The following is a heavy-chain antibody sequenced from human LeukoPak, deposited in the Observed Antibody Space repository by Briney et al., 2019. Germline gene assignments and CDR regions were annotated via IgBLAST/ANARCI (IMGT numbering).Heavy chain of an antibody. CDR1: GFTLSSYA. J-gene: IGHJ4*02. Sequence: PGGSLRLSCAASGFTLSSYAMSWVRQAPGKGLEWVSAISGSGGSTYYADSVKGRFTISRDNSKNTLYLQMNSLRAEDTATYYCAKDQSGGYYIHDYWGQGTLVTVSS. CDR2: ISGSGGST. V-gene: IGHV3-23*01. D-gene: IGHD3-22*01. CDR3: AKDQSGGYYIHDY.